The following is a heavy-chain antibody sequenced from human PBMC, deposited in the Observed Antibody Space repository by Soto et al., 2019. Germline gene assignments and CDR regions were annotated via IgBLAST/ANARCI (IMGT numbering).Heavy chain of an antibody. D-gene: IGHD2-15*01. CDR1: GGSISSYY. Sequence: QVQLQESGPGLVKPSETLSLTCTVSGGSISSYYWSWIRQPPGKGLEWIGYIYYSGSTNYNPSLKSPVTISVGTSKTQFSLKLSSVTAEDTAVYYCARRYGGNFDYWGLGTLVTVSS. CDR3: ARRYGGNFDY. CDR2: IYYSGST. V-gene: IGHV4-59*01. J-gene: IGHJ4*02.